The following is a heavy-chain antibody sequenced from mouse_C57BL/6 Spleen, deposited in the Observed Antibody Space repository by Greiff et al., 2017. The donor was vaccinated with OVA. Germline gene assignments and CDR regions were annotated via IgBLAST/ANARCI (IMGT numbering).Heavy chain of an antibody. Sequence: EVKVEESGGGLVQPGGSLSLSCAASGFTFTAYYMSWVRQPPGKALEWLGFIRNKANGYTTEYSASVKGRFTISRDNSQSILYLQMNALRAEDSATYYCARYGDGSFAYWGQGTLVTVSA. V-gene: IGHV7-3*01. D-gene: IGHD2-3*01. CDR1: GFTFTAYY. CDR2: IRNKANGYTT. CDR3: ARYGDGSFAY. J-gene: IGHJ3*01.